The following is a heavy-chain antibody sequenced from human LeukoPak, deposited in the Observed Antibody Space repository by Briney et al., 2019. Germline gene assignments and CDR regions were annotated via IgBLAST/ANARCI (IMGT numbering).Heavy chain of an antibody. V-gene: IGHV3-30-3*01. D-gene: IGHD6-6*01. J-gene: IGHJ3*02. CDR3: ARASGASSSPADAFDI. Sequence: GGSLRLSCAASGFTFSSYAMHWVRQAPGKGLEWVAVISYDGSNKYYADSVKGRFTISRDNSKNTLYLQMNSLRAEDTAVYYCARASGASSSPADAFDIWGQGTMVTVSS. CDR2: ISYDGSNK. CDR1: GFTFSSYA.